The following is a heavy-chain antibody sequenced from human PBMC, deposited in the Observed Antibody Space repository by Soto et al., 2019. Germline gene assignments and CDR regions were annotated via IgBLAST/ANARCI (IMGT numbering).Heavy chain of an antibody. J-gene: IGHJ5*02. D-gene: IGHD2-2*01. V-gene: IGHV2-26*01. CDR2: IFSNDDK. CDR3: ALIKDCSRTDCYLASFDP. Sequence: DSRPTLVNPTETLTLTCTVSGLSLNNYRLGVSWIRQPPGKALEWLAHIFSNDDKSYSTSLKSRLTISKDTSRSQVVLTMTNMDPVDSATYYCALIKDCSRTDCYLASFDPWGQGTLVTVSS. CDR1: GLSLNNYRLG.